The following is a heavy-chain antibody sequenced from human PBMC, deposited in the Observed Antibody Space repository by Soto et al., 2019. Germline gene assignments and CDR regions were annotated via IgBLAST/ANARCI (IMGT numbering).Heavy chain of an antibody. CDR1: GGSVSSGSYY. V-gene: IGHV4-61*01. CDR3: ARDRRTFWSGFYREGVIDS. CDR2: IYDSGTT. Sequence: QVQLQESGPGLVKPSETLSLTCTVSGGSVSSGSYYWSWIRQPPGKGLEWIGCIYDSGTTNFNPSLKSRVSISVDTSKNQFSLKLSSVTAADTAMYYCARDRRTFWSGFYREGVIDSWGQGTLVTVSS. J-gene: IGHJ4*02. D-gene: IGHD3-3*01.